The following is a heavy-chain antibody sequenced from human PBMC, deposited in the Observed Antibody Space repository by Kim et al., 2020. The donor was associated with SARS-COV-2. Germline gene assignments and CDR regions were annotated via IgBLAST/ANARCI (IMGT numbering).Heavy chain of an antibody. V-gene: IGHV3-74*03. J-gene: IGHJ5*01. Sequence: GGSLRLSCAASGFSFSSYWMHWVRQAPGKGLVWVARIAPDGIHKTYADSVKGRFTISRDNTKNTLYLQMNSLRVEDTAVYYCATSRPMIICTLKFDAWGRGSLLTVSS. CDR3: ATSRPMIICTLKFDA. CDR2: IAPDGIHK. CDR1: GFSFSSYW. D-gene: IGHD2-8*01.